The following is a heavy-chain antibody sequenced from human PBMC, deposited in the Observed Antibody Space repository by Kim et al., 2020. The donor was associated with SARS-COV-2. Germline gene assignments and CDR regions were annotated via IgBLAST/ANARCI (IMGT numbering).Heavy chain of an antibody. CDR1: EFTFDDYA. Sequence: GGSLRLSCAASEFTFDDYAMHWVRQAPGKGLEWVSGISWNSGYIPYADSVKGRFTISRDNAENSLSLKMNNLSPEATALYYCAKDHHVNWPYWYFDLWGR. V-gene: IGHV3-9*01. J-gene: IGHJ2*01. CDR3: AKDHHVNWPYWYFDL. D-gene: IGHD1-1*01. CDR2: ISWNSGYI.